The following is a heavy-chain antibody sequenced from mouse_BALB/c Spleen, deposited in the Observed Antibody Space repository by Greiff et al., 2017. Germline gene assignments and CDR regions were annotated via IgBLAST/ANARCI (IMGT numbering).Heavy chain of an antibody. D-gene: IGHD1-1*01. J-gene: IGHJ2*01. CDR1: GFNIKDTY. Sequence: VQLKESGAELVKPGASVKLSCPASGFNIKDTYMHWVKQRPEQGLEWFGRIDPANGNTKYDPKFQGKATITADTSSNTAYLQLSSLTSEDTAVYYCARGASIDTVVATDYWGQGTTLTVSA. V-gene: IGHV14-3*02. CDR2: IDPANGNT. CDR3: ARGASIDTVVATDY.